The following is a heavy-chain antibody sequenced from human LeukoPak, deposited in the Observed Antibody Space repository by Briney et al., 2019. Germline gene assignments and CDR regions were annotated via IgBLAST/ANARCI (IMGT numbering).Heavy chain of an antibody. V-gene: IGHV1-69*04. Sequence: SVTVSCKASGGTFSSYAISWVRQAPGQGIEWMGRIIPILGIAKYAQKFEGRVTITADKYTSTAYMELSRQRSEDTAVYYCARDIVGEMATFAPADYWGQGTLVTVSS. J-gene: IGHJ4*02. D-gene: IGHD5-24*01. CDR1: GGTFSSYA. CDR2: IIPILGIA. CDR3: ARDIVGEMATFAPADY.